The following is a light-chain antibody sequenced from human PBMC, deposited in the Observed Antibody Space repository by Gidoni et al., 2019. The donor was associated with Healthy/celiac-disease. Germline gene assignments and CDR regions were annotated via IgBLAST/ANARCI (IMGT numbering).Light chain of an antibody. CDR1: QSISSY. J-gene: IGKJ1*01. V-gene: IGKV1-39*01. Sequence: DIQMPQSPSSLSASVGDRVTITCRASQSISSYLNWYQQKPGKAPKLLIYAASSLQSGVPSRFSGRGSGTDVTLTISSLQPEDFATYYGQQSYSTPRTFGQGTKVEIK. CDR3: QQSYSTPRT. CDR2: AAS.